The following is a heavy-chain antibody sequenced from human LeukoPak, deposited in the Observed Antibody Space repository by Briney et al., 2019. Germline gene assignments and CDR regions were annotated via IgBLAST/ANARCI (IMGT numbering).Heavy chain of an antibody. D-gene: IGHD3-10*01. Sequence: ASVKVSCKASGYTFTGYYMHWVRQAPGQGREWMGRINPNSGGTNYAQKFQGSVTMTRDTSISTAYMELSRLRSDDTAVYYCARDSGEVNGNFDYWGQGTLVTVSS. CDR3: ARDSGEVNGNFDY. CDR2: INPNSGGT. V-gene: IGHV1-2*06. CDR1: GYTFTGYY. J-gene: IGHJ4*02.